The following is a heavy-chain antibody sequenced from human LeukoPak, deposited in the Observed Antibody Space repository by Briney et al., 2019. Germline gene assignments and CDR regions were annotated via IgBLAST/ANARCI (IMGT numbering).Heavy chain of an antibody. Sequence: SQTLSLTCTVSAGSISSGNYYWSWIRQPAGKALEWIGRIYTSGSTNYNPSLKSRVTISVDTSKNRFSLKLSSVTAADTAVYYCAREPRLLRNWFDPWGQGTLVTVSS. V-gene: IGHV4-61*02. D-gene: IGHD2-15*01. CDR3: AREPRLLRNWFDP. CDR2: IYTSGST. J-gene: IGHJ5*02. CDR1: AGSISSGNYY.